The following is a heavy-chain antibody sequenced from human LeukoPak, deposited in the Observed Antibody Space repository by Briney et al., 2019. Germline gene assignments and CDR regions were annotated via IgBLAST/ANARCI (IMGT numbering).Heavy chain of an antibody. CDR3: AKVRGDHAHLQDDFDY. D-gene: IGHD2-21*02. Sequence: GGSLTLFCTASGFTFSSHAMTWVRQAAGKGLQWVSSITGSGRGAYYADSVKGRVTISRDNSKNTLFLQMDSLRAQDTAMYYCAKVRGDHAHLQDDFDYWGQGTLVAVSS. V-gene: IGHV3-23*01. CDR2: ITGSGRGA. J-gene: IGHJ4*02. CDR1: GFTFSSHA.